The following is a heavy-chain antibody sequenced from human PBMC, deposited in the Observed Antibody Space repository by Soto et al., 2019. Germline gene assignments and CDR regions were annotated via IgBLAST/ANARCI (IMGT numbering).Heavy chain of an antibody. CDR3: ARDRDGFDSNGYYLDY. Sequence: QVQLVQSGAEVKKPGSSVKVSCKGSGGTFSRYSISWVRQAPGQGLEWMGRIIPMLSIAKYAQKFQGRVTITADRSTSTAYMEVSSLRSEDTAVFYCARDRDGFDSNGYYLDYWGQGTLLTVTS. CDR2: IIPMLSIA. V-gene: IGHV1-69*08. CDR1: GGTFSRYS. D-gene: IGHD3-22*01. J-gene: IGHJ4*02.